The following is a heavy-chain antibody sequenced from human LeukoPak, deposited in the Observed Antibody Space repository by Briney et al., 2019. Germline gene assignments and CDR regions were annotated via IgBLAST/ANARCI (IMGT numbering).Heavy chain of an antibody. J-gene: IGHJ4*02. Sequence: PGGSLRLSCAASGFTFSTYAMSWVRLAPGKGLEWVSGISGSGGSTYYADSVKGRFTISRDNSKTTLYLQMNSLRAEDTAVYYCAKDRADCTNTSCYAFFDYWGQGTLVTVSP. V-gene: IGHV3-23*01. CDR2: ISGSGGST. D-gene: IGHD2-2*01. CDR3: AKDRADCTNTSCYAFFDY. CDR1: GFTFSTYA.